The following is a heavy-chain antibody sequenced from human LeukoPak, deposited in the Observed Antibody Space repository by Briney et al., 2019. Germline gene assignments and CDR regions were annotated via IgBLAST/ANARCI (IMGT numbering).Heavy chain of an antibody. Sequence: ETLSLTCTVSGDSISTSNSYWGWIRQPPGKGLEWVANIKQDGSEKYYVDSVKGRFTISRDNAKNSLYLQMNSLRAEDTAVYYCARVLHNRNYDGSTYYGYWGQGTLVTVSS. CDR1: GDSISTSNSY. J-gene: IGHJ4*02. CDR3: ARVLHNRNYDGSTYYGY. D-gene: IGHD3-22*01. CDR2: IKQDGSEK. V-gene: IGHV3-7*04.